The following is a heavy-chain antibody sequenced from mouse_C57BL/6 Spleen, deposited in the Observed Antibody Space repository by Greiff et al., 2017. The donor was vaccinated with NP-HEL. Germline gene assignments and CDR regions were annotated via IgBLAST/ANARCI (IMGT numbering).Heavy chain of an antibody. V-gene: IGHV1-72*01. Sequence: QVQLKQPGAELVKPGASVKLSCKASGYTFTSYWMHWVKQRPGRGLEWIGRIDPKSGGTKYNEKFKSKATLTVDKPSSTAYMQLSSLTSEDSAVYYCARGFGYYAMDYWGQGTSVTVSS. J-gene: IGHJ4*01. CDR2: IDPKSGGT. CDR3: ARGFGYYAMDY. CDR1: GYTFTSYW.